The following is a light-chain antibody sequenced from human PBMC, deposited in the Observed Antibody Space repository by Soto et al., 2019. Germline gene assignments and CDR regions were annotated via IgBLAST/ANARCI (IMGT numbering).Light chain of an antibody. CDR3: QQYGDWPGA. CDR1: QSVGSK. CDR2: DAS. Sequence: EIVMTQSPPTLSVSPGERATLSCRASQSVGSKLAWYQQRPGQAPRLLIYDASNRATGIPARFSGSGSGTEFSLTISSPQSEDIAVYSCQQYGDWPGAFGGGTKVDIK. J-gene: IGKJ4*01. V-gene: IGKV3D-15*01.